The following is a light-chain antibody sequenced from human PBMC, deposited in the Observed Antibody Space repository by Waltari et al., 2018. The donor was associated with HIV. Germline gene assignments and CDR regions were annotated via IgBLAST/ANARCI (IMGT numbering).Light chain of an antibody. J-gene: IGLJ1*01. CDR2: QDK. Sequence: SFELTQPPSLSVSPGQTANISCSGEKMGEKYVSWYQQKSGQSPVVVIFQDKGRPSGISERFAGSNSGNTATLTISGTQPIDEADYYCQAWDRTTGVFGTGTKLTVL. V-gene: IGLV3-1*01. CDR1: KMGEKY. CDR3: QAWDRTTGV.